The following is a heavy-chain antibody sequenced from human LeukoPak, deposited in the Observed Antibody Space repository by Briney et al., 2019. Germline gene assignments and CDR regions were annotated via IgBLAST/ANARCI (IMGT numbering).Heavy chain of an antibody. D-gene: IGHD5-24*01. CDR1: GGYISSQY. J-gene: IGHJ4*02. Sequence: SETLSLTCTASGGYISSQYWSWIRQPPGKGLEWIGYIYYNGNTDYNPSLKSRVTISVDTSKNQFSLKLTSVTAADTAVYYCARDRNYLFDYWGQGTLVTVSS. V-gene: IGHV4-59*11. CDR2: IYYNGNT. CDR3: ARDRNYLFDY.